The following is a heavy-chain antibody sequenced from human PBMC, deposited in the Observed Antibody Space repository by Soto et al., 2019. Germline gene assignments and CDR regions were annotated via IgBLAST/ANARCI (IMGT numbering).Heavy chain of an antibody. D-gene: IGHD5-18*01. J-gene: IGHJ4*02. CDR1: GGSISSGGYY. Sequence: SETLSLTCTVSGGSISSGGYYWSWIRQHPGKGLEWIGYIYYSGSTYYNPSLKSRVTISVDTSKNQFSLKLSSVTAADTAVYYCASRINVDTAMVFDYWGQGTLVTVS. CDR3: ASRINVDTAMVFDY. V-gene: IGHV4-31*03. CDR2: IYYSGST.